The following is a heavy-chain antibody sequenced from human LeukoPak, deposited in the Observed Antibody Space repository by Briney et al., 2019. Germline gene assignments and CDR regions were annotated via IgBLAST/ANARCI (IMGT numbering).Heavy chain of an antibody. CDR1: GYTFTTYA. CDR3: AREAYTSAYYFDY. CDR2: INTNTVNP. D-gene: IGHD3-16*01. J-gene: IGHJ4*02. V-gene: IGHV7-4-1*02. Sequence: ASVKVSCKASGYTFTTYAMNWVRQAPGQGLEWMGWINTNTVNPRYAQGFTGRFVFSLDTSVSTAYLQISSLKAEDTAVYYCAREAYTSAYYFDYWGQGTLVTVSS.